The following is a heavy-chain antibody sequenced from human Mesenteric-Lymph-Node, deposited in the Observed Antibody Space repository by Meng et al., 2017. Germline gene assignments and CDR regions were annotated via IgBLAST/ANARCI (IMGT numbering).Heavy chain of an antibody. D-gene: IGHD3-22*01. Sequence: RGAGQGLAKPSETLALPCVVSGGSISRSDWGSWVRQPPGKGLEWIGETSHSGSTNYSPSLKSRVTISLDKSKNQLSLKLNSVTAADTAVYYCASSDYYRSDYWGQGTLVTVSS. CDR3: ASSDYYRSDY. V-gene: IGHV4-4*02. CDR2: TSHSGST. CDR1: GGSISRSDW. J-gene: IGHJ4*02.